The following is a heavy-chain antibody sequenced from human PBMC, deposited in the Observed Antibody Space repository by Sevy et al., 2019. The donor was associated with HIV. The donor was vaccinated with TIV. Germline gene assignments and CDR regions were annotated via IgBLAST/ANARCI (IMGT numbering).Heavy chain of an antibody. J-gene: IGHJ6*02. V-gene: IGHV3-33*06. CDR1: GFSFSTIG. Sequence: GGSLRLSCEASGFSFSTIGMHWVRQAPGKGLEWVSVIWHDGRNKYYRDSVKGRFTISRDNSRNTLILQMNSLRAEDTAVYNGVKDSGDDYYYAMDVWGQGTPVTVSS. CDR2: IWHDGRNK. CDR3: VKDSGDDYYYAMDV.